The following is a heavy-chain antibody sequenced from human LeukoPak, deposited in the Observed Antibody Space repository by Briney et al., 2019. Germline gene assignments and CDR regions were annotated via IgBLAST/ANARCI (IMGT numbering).Heavy chain of an antibody. Sequence: GGSLRLSCAASGFTFSSYEMHWVRQAPGKGLDLVSYISSSGSTIYYADSVKGRFTISRDNAKNSLYLQMNSLRAEDTAVYYCASDSSSWYFDYWGQGNLVTVSS. D-gene: IGHD6-13*01. CDR3: ASDSSSWYFDY. CDR2: ISSSGSTI. J-gene: IGHJ4*02. V-gene: IGHV3-48*03. CDR1: GFTFSSYE.